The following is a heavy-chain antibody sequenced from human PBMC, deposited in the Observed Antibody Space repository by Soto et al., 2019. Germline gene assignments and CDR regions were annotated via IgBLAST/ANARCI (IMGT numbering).Heavy chain of an antibody. CDR3: ARDTITFGGVIAQFDY. J-gene: IGHJ4*02. CDR2: ISYDGSNK. D-gene: IGHD3-16*02. V-gene: IGHV3-30-3*01. CDR1: GFTFSSYA. Sequence: GGSLRLSCAASGFTFSSYAMHWVRQAPGKGLEWVAVISYDGSNKYYADSVKGRFTISRDNSKNTLYLQMNSLRAEDTAVYYCARDTITFGGVIAQFDYWGQGT.